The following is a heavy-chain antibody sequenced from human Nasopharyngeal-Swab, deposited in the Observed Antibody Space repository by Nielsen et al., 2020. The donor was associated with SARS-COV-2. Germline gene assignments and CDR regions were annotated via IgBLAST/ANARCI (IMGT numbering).Heavy chain of an antibody. CDR2: INHSGST. J-gene: IGHJ4*02. Sequence: SETLSLTCAVYGGSFSGYYWSWIRQPPGKGLEWIGEINHSGSTNYNPSLKSRVTISVDTSKNQFSLKLSSVTAADTAVYYCVRGLRFLEWLFDYWGQGTLVTVSS. CDR3: VRGLRFLEWLFDY. D-gene: IGHD3-3*01. CDR1: GGSFSGYY. V-gene: IGHV4-34*01.